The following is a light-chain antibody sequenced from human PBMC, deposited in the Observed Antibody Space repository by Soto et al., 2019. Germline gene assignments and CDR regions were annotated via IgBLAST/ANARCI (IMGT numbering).Light chain of an antibody. J-gene: IGKJ1*01. CDR2: GVS. V-gene: IGKV3-20*01. CDR1: QSVTNNQ. CDR3: YQYGSTPPT. Sequence: IVMTQSPATLSVSLGKRATLSCRASQSVTNNQFAWFRQKPGQAPRLLIWGVSNRATGIPDRFSGSGYGTDFRLTISRLETEDFVVFYCYQYGSTPPTFGQGTKVDIK.